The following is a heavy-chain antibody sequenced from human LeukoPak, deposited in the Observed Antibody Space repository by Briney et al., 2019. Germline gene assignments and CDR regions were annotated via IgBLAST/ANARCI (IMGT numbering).Heavy chain of an antibody. D-gene: IGHD6-19*01. V-gene: IGHV3-23*01. CDR3: AKDEGGGWYVGCVFDV. CDR2: ISGSGGST. CDR1: GFTFSSYA. Sequence: GGSLRLSCAASGFTFSSYAMSWVRQAPGKGLEWVSAISGSGGSTYYADSVKGRFTISRDNSKNTMYLQMKSLRVEDTAVYYCAKDEGGGWYVGCVFDVWGQGTMVTVSS. J-gene: IGHJ3*01.